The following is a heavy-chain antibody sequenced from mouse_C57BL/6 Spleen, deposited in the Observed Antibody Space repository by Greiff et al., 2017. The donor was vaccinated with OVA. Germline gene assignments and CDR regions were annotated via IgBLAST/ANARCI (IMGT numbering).Heavy chain of an antibody. D-gene: IGHD3-2*02. CDR3: ASGSSGSHYAMDY. Sequence: VQLQQSGAELVRPGASVKLSCKASGYTFTDYYINWVKQRPGQGLEWIARIYPGSGNTYYNEKFKGKATLTAEKSSSTAYMQLSSLTSEDSAVYFYASGSSGSHYAMDYWGQGTSVTVSS. V-gene: IGHV1-76*01. CDR2: IYPGSGNT. CDR1: GYTFTDYY. J-gene: IGHJ4*01.